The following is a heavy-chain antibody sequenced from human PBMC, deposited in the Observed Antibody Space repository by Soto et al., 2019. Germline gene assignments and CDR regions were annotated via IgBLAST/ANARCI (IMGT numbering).Heavy chain of an antibody. CDR1: GGSISSSSYY. Sequence: SETLSLTCTVSGGSISSSSYYWGWIRQPPGKGLEWIGSIYYSGSTYYNPSLKSRVTISVDTSKNQFSLKLSSVTAADTAVYYCSRHNIDLRLFDPWGQGTLVTVSS. V-gene: IGHV4-39*01. CDR3: SRHNIDLRLFDP. CDR2: IYYSGST. D-gene: IGHD2-15*01. J-gene: IGHJ5*02.